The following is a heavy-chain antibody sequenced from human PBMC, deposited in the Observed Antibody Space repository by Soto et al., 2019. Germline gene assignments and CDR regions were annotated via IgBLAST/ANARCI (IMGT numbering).Heavy chain of an antibody. Sequence: ASGPTLVNPTQTLTLTCTFSGFSLSTSGMCVSWIRQPPGKALEWLALIDWNDDKYYNTSLKTRLTISKDTSKNQVVLTMTNMDPVDTATYYCARDRYDSGNYDLDYWGQGTLVTVSS. V-gene: IGHV2-70*01. CDR1: GFSLSTSGMC. CDR3: ARDRYDSGNYDLDY. D-gene: IGHD3-10*01. J-gene: IGHJ4*02. CDR2: IDWNDDK.